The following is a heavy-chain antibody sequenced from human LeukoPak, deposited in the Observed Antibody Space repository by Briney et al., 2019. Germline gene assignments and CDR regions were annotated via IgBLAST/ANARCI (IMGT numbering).Heavy chain of an antibody. J-gene: IGHJ4*02. V-gene: IGHV4-38-2*02. CDR3: ARDLGLTTVTTAGNYFDY. CDR1: GYSISSDYY. Sequence: SETLSLTCTVSGYSISSDYYWGWIRQTPGEGLEWIGSIYHSGSTYYNPSLKSRITISVDKSKNQFSLKLTSVTAADTAVYFCARDLGLTTVTTAGNYFDYWGQGTLVTVSS. CDR2: IYHSGST. D-gene: IGHD4-17*01.